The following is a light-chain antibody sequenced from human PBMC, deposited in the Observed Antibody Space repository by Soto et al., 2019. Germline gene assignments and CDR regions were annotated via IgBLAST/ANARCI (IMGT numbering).Light chain of an antibody. J-gene: IGKJ1*01. CDR1: QSISNH. CDR2: AAS. CDR3: QQSYSSPPT. V-gene: IGKV1-39*01. Sequence: IWMTQSRSLLSPCRGDRVTISCRMSQSISNHLNWYQQKPGKAPKLLIFAASSLQSGVPSRFSGSRSGPDFTLTISSLQPEDFATYYCQQSYSSPPTFGQGTKVDIK.